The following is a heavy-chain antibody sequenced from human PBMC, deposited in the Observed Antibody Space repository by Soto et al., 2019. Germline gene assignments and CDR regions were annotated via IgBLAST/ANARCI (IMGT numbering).Heavy chain of an antibody. J-gene: IGHJ4*02. Sequence: GASVKVSCKASGYTFTSYAMHWVRQAPRQRLEWMGWINAGNGNTKYSQKFQGRVTITRDTSASTAYMELSSLRSEDTAVYYCATTGYSSGWFEFGFFDYWGQGTLVTVSS. V-gene: IGHV1-3*01. CDR2: INAGNGNT. CDR1: GYTFTSYA. CDR3: ATTGYSSGWFEFGFFDY. D-gene: IGHD6-19*01.